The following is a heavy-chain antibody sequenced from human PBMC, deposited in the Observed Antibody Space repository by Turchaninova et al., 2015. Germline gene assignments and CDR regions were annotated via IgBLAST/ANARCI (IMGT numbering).Heavy chain of an antibody. CDR2: ILADGSKP. Sequence: QVQVVESGGGVVQPGGSLRLSCAASRFTFSIYGMNWVRQAPGKGLEWVTLILADGSKPYYSDSVRGRFTISRDNSKNTLYLQMNSLRPEDTAVYYCVRGNEADYWGQGTLVTVSS. CDR3: VRGNEADY. CDR1: RFTFSIYG. J-gene: IGHJ4*02. V-gene: IGHV3-30*02.